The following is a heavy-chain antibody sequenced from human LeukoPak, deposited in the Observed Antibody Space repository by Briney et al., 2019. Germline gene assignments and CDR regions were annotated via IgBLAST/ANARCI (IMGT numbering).Heavy chain of an antibody. Sequence: PSQTLSLTCAVSGGSNSSGGYSWRWIRQPPGKGLEWIGYIYHSGSTYYNPSLKSRVTISVDRSKNQFSLKLSSVTAADTAVYYCARIVRGRDGYNYHWYFDLWGRGTLVTVSS. V-gene: IGHV4-30-2*01. J-gene: IGHJ2*01. CDR1: GGSNSSGGYS. CDR2: IYHSGST. D-gene: IGHD5-24*01. CDR3: ARIVRGRDGYNYHWYFDL.